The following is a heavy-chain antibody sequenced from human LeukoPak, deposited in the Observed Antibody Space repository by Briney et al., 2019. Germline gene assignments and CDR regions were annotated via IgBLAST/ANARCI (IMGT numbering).Heavy chain of an antibody. CDR1: GGSISSSSYY. Sequence: SETLSLTCTVSGGSISSSSYYWGWIRQPPGKGLEWIGSIYYSGDTYYNPSLESRRVTISVVTSKNQFSLRLSSVTAADTAVYYCARHQWHYYYYMGVWGKGSTVTVSS. CDR2: IYYSGDT. V-gene: IGHV4-39*01. CDR3: ARHQWHYYYYMGV. J-gene: IGHJ6*03. D-gene: IGHD6-19*01.